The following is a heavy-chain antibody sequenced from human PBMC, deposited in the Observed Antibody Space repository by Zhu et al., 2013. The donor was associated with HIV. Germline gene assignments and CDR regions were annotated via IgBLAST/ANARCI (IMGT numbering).Heavy chain of an antibody. CDR3: ARGDIVVVVAAFRSQSPISRFQGDNYYYYGMDV. J-gene: IGHJ6*02. Sequence: QVQLVQSGAEVKKPGSSVKVSCKASGGTFSSYAISWVRQAPGQGLEWMGGIIPIFGTANYAQKFQGRVTITADESTSTAYMELSSLRSEDTAVYYCARGDIVVVVAAFRSQSPISRFQGDNYYYYGMDVWGQGTTVTVSS. CDR1: GGTFSSYA. CDR2: IIPIFGTA. V-gene: IGHV1-69*01. D-gene: IGHD2-15*01.